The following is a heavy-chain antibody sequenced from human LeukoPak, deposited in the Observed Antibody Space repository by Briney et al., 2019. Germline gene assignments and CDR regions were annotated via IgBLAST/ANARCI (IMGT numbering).Heavy chain of an antibody. V-gene: IGHV1-18*01. D-gene: IGHD3-22*01. CDR2: ISAYNGNT. Sequence: ASVTVSCKASGYTFTSYGISWVRQAPGQGLEWMGWISAYNGNTNYAQKLQGRVTMTTDTSASTAYMELRSLRSDDTAVYYCARSSLYYYDSSGYSDYWGQGTLVTVSS. CDR1: GYTFTSYG. CDR3: ARSSLYYYDSSGYSDY. J-gene: IGHJ4*02.